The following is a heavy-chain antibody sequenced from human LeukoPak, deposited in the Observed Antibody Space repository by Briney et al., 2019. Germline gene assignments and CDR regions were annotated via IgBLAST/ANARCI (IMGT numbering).Heavy chain of an antibody. CDR1: GGTFSSYA. CDR2: IIPIFGTA. V-gene: IGHV1-69*05. D-gene: IGHD3-22*01. Sequence: SVKVSRKASGGTFSSYAISWVRQAPGQGLEWMGGIIPIFGTANYAQKFQGRVTITTDESTSTAYMELSSLRSEDTAVYYCARAQWLLLAFDYWGQGTLVTVSS. J-gene: IGHJ4*02. CDR3: ARAQWLLLAFDY.